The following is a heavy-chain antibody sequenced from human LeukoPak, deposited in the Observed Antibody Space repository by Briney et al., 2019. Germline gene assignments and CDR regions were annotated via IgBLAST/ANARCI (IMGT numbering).Heavy chain of an antibody. CDR2: IKYDGSDK. J-gene: IGHJ4*02. CDR1: GFTFSSYW. V-gene: IGHV3-7*01. Sequence: GGSLRLSCAGSGFTFSSYWMSWVRQAPGKGLEWVAHIKYDGSDKFLGDSVKGRFTMSRDNAKSSLYLEMNNLRVEDTAMYYCARGGLGYVYFDSWGQGTLVTVSS. CDR3: ARGGLGYVYFDS. D-gene: IGHD3-16*01.